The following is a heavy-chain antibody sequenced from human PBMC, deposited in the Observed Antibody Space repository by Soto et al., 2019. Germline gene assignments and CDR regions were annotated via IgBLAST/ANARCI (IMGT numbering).Heavy chain of an antibody. V-gene: IGHV3-30-3*01. Sequence: GGSLRLSCVASGFTFDTYGIHWVRQAPGKGLQWVALISYEGSNTYYADSVRGRFTISRDNSKNTLYLQMNTLRTEDTGVYYCARVTPGNNLYYFSGLDFWGQGTSVTVPS. CDR3: ARVTPGNNLYYFSGLDF. CDR2: ISYEGSNT. CDR1: GFTFDTYG. D-gene: IGHD1-1*01. J-gene: IGHJ6*02.